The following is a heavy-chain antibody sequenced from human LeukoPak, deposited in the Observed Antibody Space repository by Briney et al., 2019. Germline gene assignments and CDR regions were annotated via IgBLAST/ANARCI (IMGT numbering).Heavy chain of an antibody. D-gene: IGHD3-22*01. Sequence: GGSLSFSCAASGFTFSSYSMNWFRQAPGKGRNGVSPIISSSSYIYYADSVKGRFTISRDNAKNPLYLQMNSLRAEDTAVYYCARDLLFYYDSSGYYPFDYWGQGTLVTVSS. CDR1: GFTFSSYS. CDR2: IISSSSYI. V-gene: IGHV3-21*01. J-gene: IGHJ4*02. CDR3: ARDLLFYYDSSGYYPFDY.